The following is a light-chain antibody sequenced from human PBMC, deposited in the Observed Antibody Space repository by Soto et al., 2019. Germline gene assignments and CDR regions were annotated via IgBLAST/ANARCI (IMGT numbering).Light chain of an antibody. CDR3: QSYDSSLYGYV. CDR1: SSSIGAGYD. CDR2: ANS. V-gene: IGLV1-40*01. Sequence: QSALTQPPSVSGAPGQRVTISCAGSSSSIGAGYDVHWYQQLPGAAPKLLIYANSNRPSGVPDRFSGSKSGTSASLAITGLQAEDEADYYCQSYDSSLYGYVFGSGTHGTVL. J-gene: IGLJ1*01.